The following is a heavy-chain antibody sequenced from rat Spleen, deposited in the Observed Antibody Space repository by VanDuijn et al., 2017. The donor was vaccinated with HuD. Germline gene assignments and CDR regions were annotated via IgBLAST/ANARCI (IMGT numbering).Heavy chain of an antibody. J-gene: IGHJ3*01. CDR1: GFTFSTNW. CDR2: ITPDGGTT. V-gene: IGHV5-35*01. D-gene: IGHD3-3*01. CDR3: TGGGHSALNWFAY. Sequence: EVQLVESGGGLVQPERSLKLSCAASGFTFSTNWLNWIRQAPGKGLEWVASITPDGGTTYYPDTVKGRFVISKDNAKNTGTLQMNNLKSEDTAVYYCTGGGHSALNWFAYWGQGTLVTVSS.